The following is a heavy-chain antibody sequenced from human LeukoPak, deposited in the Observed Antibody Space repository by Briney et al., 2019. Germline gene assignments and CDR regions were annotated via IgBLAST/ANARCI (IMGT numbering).Heavy chain of an antibody. CDR3: ARELYYGDYDILTGTFDY. J-gene: IGHJ4*02. CDR1: GYTFTSYY. Sequence: ASVKVSCKASGYTFTSYYMHWVRQAPGQGLEWMGIINPSGGSTSYAQKFQGRVTMTRDTSTSTVYMELSGLRSEDTAVYYCARELYYGDYDILTGTFDYWGQGTLVTVSS. CDR2: INPSGGST. V-gene: IGHV1-46*01. D-gene: IGHD3-9*01.